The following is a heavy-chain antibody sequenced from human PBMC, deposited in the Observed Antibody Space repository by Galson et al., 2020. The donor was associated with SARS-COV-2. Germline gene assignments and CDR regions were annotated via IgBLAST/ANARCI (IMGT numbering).Heavy chain of an antibody. J-gene: IGHJ4*02. Sequence: GGSLRLSCAASGFTFSSYWMHWVRQAPGKGLVWVSRINSNGSTTSYADSVKGRFTISRDNAKNTLYLQMNGLRAEDTAFYYCTATRAYWGQGTLVTVSS. CDR2: INSNGSTT. CDR3: TATRAY. V-gene: IGHV3-74*01. CDR1: GFTFSSYW. D-gene: IGHD1-26*01.